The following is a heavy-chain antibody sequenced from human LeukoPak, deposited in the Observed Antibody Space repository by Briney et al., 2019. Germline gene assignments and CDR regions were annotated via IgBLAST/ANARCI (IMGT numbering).Heavy chain of an antibody. CDR1: GFTVSSNY. V-gene: IGHV3-53*01. J-gene: IGHJ4*02. CDR2: IYSGGST. CDR3: ARDQGDSSGYFFDY. D-gene: IGHD3-22*01. Sequence: PGGSLRLSCAASGFTVSSNYMSWVRQAPGKGLEWVSVIYSGGSTYYADSVKGRFTISRDNSKNTLYLQMNSLRAEDTAVYYCARDQGDSSGYFFDYWGQGTLVIVSS.